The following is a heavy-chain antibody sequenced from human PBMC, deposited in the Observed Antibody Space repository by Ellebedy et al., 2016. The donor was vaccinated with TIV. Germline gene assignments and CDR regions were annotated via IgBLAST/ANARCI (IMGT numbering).Heavy chain of an antibody. CDR1: DGSVRSYY. Sequence: MPSETLSLTCTVSDGSVRSYYWSWMRQPAEKGLEWLGRIHSSGSTNYNPSLKSRLTMSLDPSKNQFSLKMTSVTAADTAKYYCARESGFRTFDYWGQGTLVTVSS. CDR3: ARESGFRTFDY. J-gene: IGHJ4*02. CDR2: IHSSGST. V-gene: IGHV4-4*07. D-gene: IGHD3-9*01.